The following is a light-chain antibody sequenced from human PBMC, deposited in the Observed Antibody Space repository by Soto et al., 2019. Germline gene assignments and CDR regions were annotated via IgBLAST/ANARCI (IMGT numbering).Light chain of an antibody. V-gene: IGKV3-20*01. CDR1: QYINTR. CDR3: QQYGTSEII. J-gene: IGKJ5*01. CDR2: GAS. Sequence: EIVLTQSPATLSSFPGDRVTLSCRASQYINTRLAWYQHRPGQAPRLLIFGASNRATGIPARFSGSGSGTDFTLTISRLETEDFAVFYCQQYGTSEIIFGQGTRLEIK.